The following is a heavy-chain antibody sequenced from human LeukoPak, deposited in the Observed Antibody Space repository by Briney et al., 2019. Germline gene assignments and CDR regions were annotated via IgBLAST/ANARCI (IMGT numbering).Heavy chain of an antibody. D-gene: IGHD6-19*01. V-gene: IGHV3-30*02. Sequence: PGGSLRLSCAASGFTFSSYGMHWVRQAPGKGLEWVAFIRYDGSNKYYADSVKGRFTISRDNSKNTLYLQMNSLRAEDTAVYYCAGLRRYSSGWYGFDYWGQGTLVTVSS. J-gene: IGHJ4*02. CDR2: IRYDGSNK. CDR1: GFTFSSYG. CDR3: AGLRRYSSGWYGFDY.